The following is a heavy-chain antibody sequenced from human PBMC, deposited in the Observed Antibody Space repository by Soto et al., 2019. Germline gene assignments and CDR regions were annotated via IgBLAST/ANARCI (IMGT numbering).Heavy chain of an antibody. CDR3: ARASYSSGPTFDY. Sequence: PLETLSLTCTVSGGSISSYYWSWIRQPPGKGLEWIGYIYYSGSTNYNPSLKSRVTISVDTSKNQFSLKLSSVTAADTAVYYCARASYSSGPTFDYWGQGTLVTVSS. CDR1: GGSISSYY. CDR2: IYYSGST. V-gene: IGHV4-59*01. D-gene: IGHD6-19*01. J-gene: IGHJ4*02.